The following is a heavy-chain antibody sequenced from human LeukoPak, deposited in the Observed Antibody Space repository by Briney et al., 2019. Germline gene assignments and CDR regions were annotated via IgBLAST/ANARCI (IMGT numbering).Heavy chain of an antibody. D-gene: IGHD6-13*01. Sequence: SETLSLTCTVSGYSISSGYYWGWIRQSPGKGLEWIGEIFHSGSTNYNPSLKSRLTLSLDKSKNQFFLRLTSVTAADTAVYFCATASSSWYPAFDFWGQGTMVTVS. CDR2: IFHSGST. V-gene: IGHV4-38-2*02. CDR3: ATASSSWYPAFDF. J-gene: IGHJ3*01. CDR1: GYSISSGYY.